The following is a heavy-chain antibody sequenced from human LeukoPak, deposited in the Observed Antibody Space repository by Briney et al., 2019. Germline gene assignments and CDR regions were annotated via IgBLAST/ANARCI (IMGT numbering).Heavy chain of an antibody. CDR1: GYTFTSYD. J-gene: IGHJ6*02. V-gene: IGHV1-8*01. D-gene: IGHD2-8*01. Sequence: ASVKVSCKASGYTFTSYDINWVRQATGQGLEWMGWMNPNSGNTGYAQKFQGRVTMTRNTSISTAYMELSSLRSEDTAVYYCARGRRYCTNGVCPRARYYGMDVWGQGTTVTVSS. CDR3: ARGRRYCTNGVCPRARYYGMDV. CDR2: MNPNSGNT.